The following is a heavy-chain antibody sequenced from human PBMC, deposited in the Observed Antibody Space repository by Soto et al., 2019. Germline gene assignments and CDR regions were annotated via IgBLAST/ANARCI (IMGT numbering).Heavy chain of an antibody. Sequence: GASVKVSCKASGYTFTSYYMHWVRQAPGQGLEWMGIINPSGGSTSYAQKFQGRVTMTRDTSTSTAYMELSSLRSEDTAVYYCARVGGVNYDFWSGYYGDYYYYGMDVWGQGTTVTVSS. D-gene: IGHD3-3*01. CDR2: INPSGGST. V-gene: IGHV1-46*01. CDR3: ARVGGVNYDFWSGYYGDYYYYGMDV. J-gene: IGHJ6*02. CDR1: GYTFTSYY.